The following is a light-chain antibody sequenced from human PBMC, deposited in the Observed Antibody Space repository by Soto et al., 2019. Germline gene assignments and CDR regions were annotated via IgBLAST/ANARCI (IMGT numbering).Light chain of an antibody. Sequence: QSVLTQPPSASGTPGQRVTISCSGSSSNIGSNYVYWYQQLPGTAPKLLISRNNQRPSGVPDRFSGSKSGTSASLAISGLRSEDEADYYCAAWDDSHWVFGGGTKVTVL. CDR1: SSNIGSNY. V-gene: IGLV1-47*01. CDR2: RNN. CDR3: AAWDDSHWV. J-gene: IGLJ3*02.